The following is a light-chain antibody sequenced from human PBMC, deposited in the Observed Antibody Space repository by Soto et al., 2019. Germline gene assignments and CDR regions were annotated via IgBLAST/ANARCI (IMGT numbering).Light chain of an antibody. CDR2: GAS. J-gene: IGKJ1*01. Sequence: EIVLTQSPVTLSLSPAYRSPLSCRASQSVSSSYLAWYQQKPGQAPRLLIYGASSRATGIPDRFSGSGSGTDFTLTISRLEPEDFAVYYCQQERTFGQGTKVDNK. V-gene: IGKV3-20*01. CDR1: QSVSSSY. CDR3: QQERT.